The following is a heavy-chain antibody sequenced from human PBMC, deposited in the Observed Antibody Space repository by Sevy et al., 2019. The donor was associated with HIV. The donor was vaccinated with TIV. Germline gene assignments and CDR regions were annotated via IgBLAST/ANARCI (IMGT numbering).Heavy chain of an antibody. J-gene: IGHJ4*02. D-gene: IGHD3-3*01. V-gene: IGHV1-24*01. CDR3: ATGREYYEGNSGYFDY. CDR2: FDPQDGER. CDR1: GYTLTQLS. Sequence: ASVKVSCKLSGYTLTQLSMHWVRQAPGKRLEWLGSFDPQDGERIYAQKFQRRFTMTEETSTDTVYMELTSLRSEDTAIYYCATGREYYEGNSGYFDYWGQGTLVTVSS.